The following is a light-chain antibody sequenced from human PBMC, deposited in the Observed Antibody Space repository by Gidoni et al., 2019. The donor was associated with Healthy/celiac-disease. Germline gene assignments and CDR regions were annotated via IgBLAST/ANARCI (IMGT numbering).Light chain of an antibody. CDR3: QVWDSSRDHVV. CDR1: NIGSKS. Sequence: SYVLTQPPSVSVAPGQTARITCSRTNIGSKSVHWYQQKPGQAPVLLVYDDSDRPSGIPERFSGSNSGNTATLTISRVEAGDEADYYCQVWDSSRDHVVFGGGTKLTVL. CDR2: DDS. J-gene: IGLJ2*01. V-gene: IGLV3-21*02.